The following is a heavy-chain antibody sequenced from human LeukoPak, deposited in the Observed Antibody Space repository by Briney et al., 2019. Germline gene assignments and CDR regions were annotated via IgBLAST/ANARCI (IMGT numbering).Heavy chain of an antibody. V-gene: IGHV3-21*01. Sequence: GGSLRLSCAASGFTFSDYSMNWVRQAPGKGLEWVSSVSRSSRHVYYAGSVKGRFTISRDNAKNSLYLQMNSLRAEDMAVYFCVRDLMGSGSTTAYLHHWGQGTLVTVSS. CDR3: VRDLMGSGSTTAYLHH. D-gene: IGHD1-1*01. J-gene: IGHJ1*01. CDR1: GFTFSDYS. CDR2: VSRSSRHV.